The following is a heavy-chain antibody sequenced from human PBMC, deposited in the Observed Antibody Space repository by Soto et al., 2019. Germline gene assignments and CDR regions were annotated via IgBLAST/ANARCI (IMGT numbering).Heavy chain of an antibody. J-gene: IGHJ4*02. V-gene: IGHV1-3*05. CDR2: INAGNGNT. Sequence: QVQLVQSGAEEKKPGASVKVSCKASGYTFTSYAMHWVRQAPGQRLEWMGWINAGNGNTKYSQKFQAXVXXXRXXSASTAYMELSSMRSEGTAVYYCARSIVVVTALDYWGQGTLVTVSS. CDR3: ARSIVVVTALDY. CDR1: GYTFTSYA. D-gene: IGHD2-21*02.